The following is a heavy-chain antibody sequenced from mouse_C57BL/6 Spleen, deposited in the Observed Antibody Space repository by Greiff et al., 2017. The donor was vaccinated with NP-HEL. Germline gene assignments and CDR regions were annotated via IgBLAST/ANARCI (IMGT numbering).Heavy chain of an antibody. V-gene: IGHV1-26*01. CDR1: GYTFTDYY. D-gene: IGHD2-12*01. Sequence: EVQLQQSGPELVKPGASVKISCKASGYTFTDYYMNWVKQSHGKSLEWIGDINPNNGGTSYNQKFKGKATLTVDKSSSTAYMELRSLTSEDSAVYYCARFVYDVSWGQGTLVTVSA. J-gene: IGHJ3*01. CDR3: ARFVYDVS. CDR2: INPNNGGT.